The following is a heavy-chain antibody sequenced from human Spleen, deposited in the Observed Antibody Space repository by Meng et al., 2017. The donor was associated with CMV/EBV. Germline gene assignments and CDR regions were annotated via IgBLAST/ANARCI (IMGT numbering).Heavy chain of an antibody. CDR2: INPNSGGT. CDR1: GYTFTGYY. CDR3: ARPMRTDTPSSLNWFDP. Sequence: ASVKVSCKASGYTFTGYYMHWVRQAPGQGLEWMGWINPNSGGTNYAQKFQGRVTMTRDTSTSTAYMELSRLRSDDTAVYYCARPMRTDTPSSLNWFDPWGQGTLVTVSS. V-gene: IGHV1-2*02. D-gene: IGHD5-18*01. J-gene: IGHJ5*02.